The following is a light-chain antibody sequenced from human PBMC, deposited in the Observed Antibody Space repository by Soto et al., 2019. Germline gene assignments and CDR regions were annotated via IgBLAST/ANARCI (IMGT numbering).Light chain of an antibody. CDR3: QHYDNLPLT. V-gene: IGKV1-33*01. J-gene: IGKJ4*01. CDR1: QDISKY. CDR2: DAS. Sequence: DIQMTQSPSSLSTSVGDRVTITCQASQDISKYLNWYQQKPGKAPKLLIYDASNLETGVPSRFSGSGSGTDFTFTISSLQPEDIATYYCQHYDNLPLTFGGGTKVEIK.